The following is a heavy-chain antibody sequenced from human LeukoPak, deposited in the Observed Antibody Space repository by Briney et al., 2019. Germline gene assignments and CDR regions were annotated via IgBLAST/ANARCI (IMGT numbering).Heavy chain of an antibody. CDR2: IFYSGST. V-gene: IGHV4-59*12. D-gene: IGHD3-10*01. CDR3: ARARYGSGSYHFMDV. CDR1: GGPINDYY. J-gene: IGHJ6*03. Sequence: SETLSLTCSVSGGPINDYYWSWIRQSPGKGLEFIGYIFYSGSTKYNPSLTSRVTISVDTSKNQFSLRLSSVTAADTAVYYCARARYGSGSYHFMDVWGKGTTVTISS.